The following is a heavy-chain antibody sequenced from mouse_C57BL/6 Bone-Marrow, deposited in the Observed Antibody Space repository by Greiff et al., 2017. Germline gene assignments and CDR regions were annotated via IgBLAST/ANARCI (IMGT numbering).Heavy chain of an antibody. D-gene: IGHD1-1*01. CDR2: ISSGGSYT. CDR1: GFTFSSYG. Sequence: EVQLVESGGDLVKPGGSLKLSCAASGFTFSSYGMSWVRQTPDKRLEWVATISSGGSYTYYPASVQGRFTILRANATNTLSLHLRSLKTADATVYYCATRDYYGRSPFCFDDWGQGTTLTVSS. V-gene: IGHV5-6*01. CDR3: ATRDYYGRSPFCFDD. J-gene: IGHJ2*01.